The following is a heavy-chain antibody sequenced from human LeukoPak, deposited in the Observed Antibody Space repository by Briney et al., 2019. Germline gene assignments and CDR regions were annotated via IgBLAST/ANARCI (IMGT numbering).Heavy chain of an antibody. CDR3: TRITMVRGARKDDY. CDR1: GFTFSRYW. V-gene: IGHV3-7*01. CDR2: IKPDGSEK. Sequence: GGSLRLSCAASGFTFSRYWMSWVRQAPGKGLEWVANIKPDGSEKYYVDSVKGRFTTSRDNAKNSLYLQMNSLRVEDTAMYYCTRITMVRGARKDDYWGQGTLVTVSS. D-gene: IGHD3-10*01. J-gene: IGHJ4*02.